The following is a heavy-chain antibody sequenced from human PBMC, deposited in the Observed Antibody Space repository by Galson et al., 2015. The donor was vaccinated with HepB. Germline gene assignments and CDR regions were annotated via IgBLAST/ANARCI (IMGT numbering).Heavy chain of an antibody. CDR3: ARPLVLNGRFNPGVGPFHI. D-gene: IGHD2-8*01. V-gene: IGHV3-74*01. J-gene: IGHJ3*02. Sequence: SLRLSCAASGFTFYTYWMHWVRQAPGKGLVWVSRITADGSRTRYADSVKGRFTISRDNAKNTLYLQLNSLRVEDTAVYYCARPLVLNGRFNPGVGPFHIWGHGTMVTVSA. CDR1: GFTFYTYW. CDR2: ITADGSRT.